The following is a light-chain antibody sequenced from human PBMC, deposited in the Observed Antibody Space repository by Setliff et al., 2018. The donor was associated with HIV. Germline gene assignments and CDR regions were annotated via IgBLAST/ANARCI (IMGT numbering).Light chain of an antibody. V-gene: IGLV2-23*02. J-gene: IGLJ2*01. CDR1: SSDVGGYNY. CDR3: CSYAGSINLVV. CDR2: DVS. Sequence: QSALTQPASVFGSPGQSITISCTGTSSDVGGYNYVSWYQHCPGKAPKLIIYDVSKRSSGVSNRFSGSKSGNTAYLTISGLQAEDEADYYCCSYAGSINLVVLGGGTQLTVL.